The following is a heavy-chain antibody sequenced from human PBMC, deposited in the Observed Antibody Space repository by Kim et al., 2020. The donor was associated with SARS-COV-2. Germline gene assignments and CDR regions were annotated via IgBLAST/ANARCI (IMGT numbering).Heavy chain of an antibody. Sequence: SQTLSLTCAMSGDSVSTKNAAWNWIRQSPSRGLEWLGRTYYKSKRYNDYALSAKSRIIIDPDTSRNQFSLRLKSLTPEDTAVYYCARGEGYKSGSVDDWGQGTLVTVSS. CDR3: ARGEGYKSGSVDD. V-gene: IGHV6-1*01. D-gene: IGHD1-26*01. J-gene: IGHJ4*02. CDR1: GDSVSTKNAA. CDR2: TYYKSKRYN.